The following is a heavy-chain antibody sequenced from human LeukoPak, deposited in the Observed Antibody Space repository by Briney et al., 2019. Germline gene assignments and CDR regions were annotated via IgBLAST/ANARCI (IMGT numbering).Heavy chain of an antibody. D-gene: IGHD3-10*01. J-gene: IGHJ6*02. CDR3: ARRVVRGGIDV. V-gene: IGHV4-59*08. Sequence: SETLSLTCTVSVGSLISYYWSWFRQPPGKGLGWIGYIYYSGSTNYNPSLKSRVTISVDTSKNQFSLKLGSVTAADTAVYYCARRVVRGGIDVWGQGTTVTVSS. CDR2: IYYSGST. CDR1: VGSLISYY.